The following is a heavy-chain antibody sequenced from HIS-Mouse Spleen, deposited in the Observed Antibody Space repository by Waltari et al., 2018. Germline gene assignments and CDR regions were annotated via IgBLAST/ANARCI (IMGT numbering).Heavy chain of an antibody. V-gene: IGHV1-69*01. Sequence: QVQLVQSGAEVKTPGSSVKVSCKDSGGPFSSYDTRWVRKAPGQGLEWMGGIIPIFGTANYAQKFQGRVTITADESTSTAYMELSSLRSEDTAVYYCARDSGSYSFWYFDLWGRGTLVTVSS. CDR3: ARDSGSYSFWYFDL. CDR1: GGPFSSYD. CDR2: IIPIFGTA. D-gene: IGHD1-26*01. J-gene: IGHJ2*01.